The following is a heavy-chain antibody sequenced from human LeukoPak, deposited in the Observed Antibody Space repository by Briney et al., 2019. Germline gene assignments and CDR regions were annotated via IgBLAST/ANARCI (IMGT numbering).Heavy chain of an antibody. CDR1: GGSISSYY. J-gene: IGHJ4*02. CDR2: IYTSGST. Sequence: SETLSLTCTVSGGSISSYYWSWIRQPAGKGLEWIGRIYTSGSTNYNPSLKSRVTISVDTSKNQFSLKLSSVTAADTAVYYCARVALYCSSTSCSKAFFDYWGQGTLVTVSS. D-gene: IGHD2-2*01. V-gene: IGHV4-4*07. CDR3: ARVALYCSSTSCSKAFFDY.